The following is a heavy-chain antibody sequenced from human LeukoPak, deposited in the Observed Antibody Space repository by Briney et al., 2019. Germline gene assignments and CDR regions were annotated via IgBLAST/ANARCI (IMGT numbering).Heavy chain of an antibody. D-gene: IGHD3-22*01. CDR2: FDPEDGET. CDR1: GYSLTELS. J-gene: IGHJ4*02. CDR3: AADRADFDSSGYALDY. V-gene: IGHV1-24*01. Sequence: TSVKVSCKVSGYSLTELSMQWVRQAPGKGLEWMGGFDPEDGETINAEKFQGRVTMTEDTSTDTAYMELSSLRSEDTAVYYCAADRADFDSSGYALDYWGQGTLVTVSS.